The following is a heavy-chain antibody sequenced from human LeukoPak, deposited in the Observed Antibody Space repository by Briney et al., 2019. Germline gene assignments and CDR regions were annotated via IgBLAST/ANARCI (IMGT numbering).Heavy chain of an antibody. CDR2: TYYRSKWYN. CDR3: ARGRRTGRNWFDP. J-gene: IGHJ5*02. Sequence: SQTLSLTCAISGDSVSSNSAAWNCIRQSPSRGLEWLGRTYYRSKWYNDYAVSVKSRITINPDTSKNQFSLQLNSVTPEDTAVYYWARGRRTGRNWFDPWGQGTLVTVSS. CDR1: GDSVSSNSAA. V-gene: IGHV6-1*01.